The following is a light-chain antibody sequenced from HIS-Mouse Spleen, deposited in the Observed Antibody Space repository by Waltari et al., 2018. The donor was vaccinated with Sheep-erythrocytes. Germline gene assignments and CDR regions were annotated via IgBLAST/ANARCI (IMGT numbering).Light chain of an antibody. Sequence: QSVLTQPPSASGTPGQRVTIPCSGSSSNIGSNTVNWYQQLPGTAPKLMIYEVSKRPSGVPDRFSGSKSGNTASLTVSGLQAEDEADYYCSSYAGSNNYVFGTGTKVTVL. CDR3: SSYAGSNNYV. J-gene: IGLJ1*01. CDR2: EVS. CDR1: SSNIGSNT. V-gene: IGLV1-44*01.